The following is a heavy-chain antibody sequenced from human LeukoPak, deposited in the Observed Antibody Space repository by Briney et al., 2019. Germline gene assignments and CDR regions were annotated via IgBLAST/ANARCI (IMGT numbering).Heavy chain of an antibody. J-gene: IGHJ4*02. V-gene: IGHV3-30*03. D-gene: IGHD6-6*01. CDR3: AREEDSSSSEVDY. CDR2: ISSDGSSK. Sequence: GGSLRLSCAASGFTFRSYGMHWVRQAPGKGLEWVAVISSDGSSKNYADSMKGQFTISRDNSKNTLFLQMNNLRAEDTAVYYCAREEDSSSSEVDYWGQGTLVTVSS. CDR1: GFTFRSYG.